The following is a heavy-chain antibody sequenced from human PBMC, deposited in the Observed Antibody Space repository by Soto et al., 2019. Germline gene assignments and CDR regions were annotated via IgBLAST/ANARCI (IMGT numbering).Heavy chain of an antibody. J-gene: IGHJ1*01. CDR1: GGSISSYY. V-gene: IGHV4-59*01. D-gene: IGHD1-26*01. CDR2: IYDSGST. CDR3: ARAVGGTSGGTEYFQH. Sequence: PSETLSLTCTVSGGSISSYYWIWIRQAPGKGLEWVGHIYDSGSTDYNPSLKSRVTISADTSKNQFSLKLSSVTAADTAVYYCARAVGGTSGGTEYFQHWGQGTLVTVSS.